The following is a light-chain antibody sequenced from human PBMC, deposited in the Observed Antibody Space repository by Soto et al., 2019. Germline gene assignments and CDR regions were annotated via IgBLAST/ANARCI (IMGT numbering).Light chain of an antibody. V-gene: IGKV1-5*01. CDR1: QSIYIW. Sequence: DIQMTQSPSTLSASAGDRVTITCRASQSIYIWLAWYQQKPGKAPKLLINDASSLESGVPSRFTGSGSGTDFTLTISNLQPDDFATYYCQQFHSFPITFGQGTRLEIK. J-gene: IGKJ5*01. CDR2: DAS. CDR3: QQFHSFPIT.